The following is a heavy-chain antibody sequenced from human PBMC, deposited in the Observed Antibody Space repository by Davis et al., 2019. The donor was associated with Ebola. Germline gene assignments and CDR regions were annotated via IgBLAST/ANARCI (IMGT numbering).Heavy chain of an antibody. CDR2: IKDKIYYGAI. D-gene: IGHD6-6*01. CDR1: GLSVSDAW. Sequence: GESLKISCAASGLSVSDAWMGWVRQAPGKGLEPIGRIKDKIYYGAIDYAAPVKGRFTISRDESKNTVSLRMDSLKTEDTGVYFCTTDRGLEARPLFDWWGRGTLVTVSS. V-gene: IGHV3-15*01. CDR3: TTDRGLEARPLFDW. J-gene: IGHJ4*02.